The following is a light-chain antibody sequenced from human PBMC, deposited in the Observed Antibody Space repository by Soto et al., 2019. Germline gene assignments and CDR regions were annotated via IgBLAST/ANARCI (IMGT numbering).Light chain of an antibody. J-gene: IGKJ1*01. CDR2: RTS. CDR1: QDVAGD. CDR3: QEYNGRFT. V-gene: IGKV3-15*01. Sequence: VTTQSPATLSVSPGERATLSCRASQDVAGDLAWYQQKPGQPPRLLIYRTSTRATGVPARFSGSRSGTEFTLTISSMQSEDFAVDYCQEYNGRFTFGQGTKVEIK.